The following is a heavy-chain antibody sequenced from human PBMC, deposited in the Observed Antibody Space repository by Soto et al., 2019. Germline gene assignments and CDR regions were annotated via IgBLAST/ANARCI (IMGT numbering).Heavy chain of an antibody. V-gene: IGHV4-30-4*01. Sequence: SETLSLTCSVSGASIYNGGYFWSWIRQSPGKGLEWIGHIHNSGSPYNNPSLKSRVTISLDTSKNQFSLKLNSVTAADTAVYYCARHMDTTGNEALDSWGQGALVTVSS. D-gene: IGHD1-1*01. CDR3: ARHMDTTGNEALDS. CDR1: GASIYNGGYF. J-gene: IGHJ4*02. CDR2: IHNSGSP.